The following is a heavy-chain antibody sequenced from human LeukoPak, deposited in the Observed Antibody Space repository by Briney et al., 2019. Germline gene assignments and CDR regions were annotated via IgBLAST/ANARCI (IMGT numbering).Heavy chain of an antibody. CDR2: IYHSGST. J-gene: IGHJ4*02. CDR1: GYSISSGYY. Sequence: KTSETLSLTCTVSGYSISSGYYWGWIRQPPGKGLEWIGSIYHSGSTYYNPSLKSRVTISVDTSKNQFSLKLSSVTAADTAVYYCARGISTWIAAADQFDYWGQGTLVTVSS. D-gene: IGHD6-13*01. V-gene: IGHV4-38-2*02. CDR3: ARGISTWIAAADQFDY.